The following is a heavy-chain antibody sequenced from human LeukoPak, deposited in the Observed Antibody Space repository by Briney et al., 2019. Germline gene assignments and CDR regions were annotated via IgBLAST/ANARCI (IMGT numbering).Heavy chain of an antibody. Sequence: GASVKVSCKASGYTFTGYYMHWVRQAPGQGLEWMGRINPNSGGTNYAQKFQGRVTMTRDTSISTAYMELSRLRSDDTAVYYCAXXXCXGXSCXXNXYXYGMDVWDQGTTVTVSS. CDR3: AXXXCXGXSCXXNXYXYGMDV. D-gene: IGHD2-15*01. J-gene: IGHJ6*02. V-gene: IGHV1-2*06. CDR1: GYTFTGYY. CDR2: INPNSGGT.